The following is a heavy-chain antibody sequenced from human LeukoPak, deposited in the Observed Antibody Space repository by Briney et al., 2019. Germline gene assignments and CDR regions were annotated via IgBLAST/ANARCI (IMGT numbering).Heavy chain of an antibody. Sequence: SETLSLTCTVSGGSFSSTSYYWGWIRQPPGKGLEWIRTIYYGGSTYYNPYLKSRVTISADASKNQYSLRLSSVTAADTAVYYCARLLGYCSGGSCYPPSWGQGTLVTVSS. CDR2: IYYGGST. D-gene: IGHD2-15*01. V-gene: IGHV4-39*01. CDR1: GGSFSSTSYY. CDR3: ARLLGYCSGGSCYPPS. J-gene: IGHJ5*02.